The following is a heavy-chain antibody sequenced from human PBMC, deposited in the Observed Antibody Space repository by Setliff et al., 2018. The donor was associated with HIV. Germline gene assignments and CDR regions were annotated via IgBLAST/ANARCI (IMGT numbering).Heavy chain of an antibody. J-gene: IGHJ4*02. V-gene: IGHV3-23*01. CDR3: AKGRSGYYNFDS. D-gene: IGHD3-22*01. CDR2: IRTDGDAT. CDR1: GFTFSSYS. Sequence: GGSLRLSCAASGFTFSSYSMTWVRQAPGKGLEWVSSIRTDGDATYYADFVKGRFTISRDNSKNTLYLQMNSLRVEDAAVYYCAKGRSGYYNFDSWGQGTLVTVSS.